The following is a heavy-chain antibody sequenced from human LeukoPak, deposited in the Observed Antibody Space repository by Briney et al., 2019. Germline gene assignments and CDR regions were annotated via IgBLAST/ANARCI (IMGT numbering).Heavy chain of an antibody. V-gene: IGHV3-49*04. CDR2: IRGKAYGGTT. CDR1: GFTFGDYA. J-gene: IGHJ4*02. CDR3: TRDPGVGAAIFGY. D-gene: IGHD1-26*01. Sequence: GRSLRLSCTASGFTFGDYAMSWVRQVPGKGLEWVGFIRGKAYGGTTEYAASVKGRFTISRDDSKSIGYLQMNSLKTEDTAVYYCTRDPGVGAAIFGYWGQGTLVTVSS.